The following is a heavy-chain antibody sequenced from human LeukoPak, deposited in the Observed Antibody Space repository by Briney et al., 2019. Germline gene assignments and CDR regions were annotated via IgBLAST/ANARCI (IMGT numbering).Heavy chain of an antibody. V-gene: IGHV3-7*01. CDR3: VTDQTGRHPYFFDY. J-gene: IGHJ4*02. Sequence: PGGSLRLSCTASGFNFSTYWMTWVRQVPGKGLEWVTNIKEDGSEIYYVDAVKGRFSISIDNAKTSLYLQMHSLSVADTGLYYCVTDQTGRHPYFFDYWGQGTLVTVSS. CDR2: IKEDGSEI. D-gene: IGHD3-10*01. CDR1: GFNFSTYW.